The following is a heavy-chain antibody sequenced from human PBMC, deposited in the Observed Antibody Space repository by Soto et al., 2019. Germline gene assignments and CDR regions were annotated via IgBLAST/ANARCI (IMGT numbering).Heavy chain of an antibody. CDR1: GGSISSSSYY. Sequence: SETLSLTCTVSGGSISSSSYYWGWIRQPPGKGLEWIGSIYYSGSTYYNPSLKSRVTISVDTSKNQFSLKLSSVTAADTAVYYCARAYGDYYFDYWGQGTLVTVSS. CDR2: IYYSGST. J-gene: IGHJ4*02. D-gene: IGHD4-17*01. CDR3: ARAYGDYYFDY. V-gene: IGHV4-39*01.